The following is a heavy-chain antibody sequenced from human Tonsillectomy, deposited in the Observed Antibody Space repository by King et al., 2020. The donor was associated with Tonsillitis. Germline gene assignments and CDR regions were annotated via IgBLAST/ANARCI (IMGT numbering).Heavy chain of an antibody. CDR2: ISTSGTYI. CDR1: GFTFSSYS. Sequence: QLVQSGGGLVKPGGSLRLSCAASGFTFSSYSMNWVRQAPGRGLEWVSSISTSGTYIYYADPMKGRFTISRDTAKNSLYLQMNSLRAEDTAMYYCARDGGYGGYDFSWGQGTLVTVSS. V-gene: IGHV3-21*01. D-gene: IGHD5-12*01. CDR3: ARDGGYGGYDFS. J-gene: IGHJ5*02.